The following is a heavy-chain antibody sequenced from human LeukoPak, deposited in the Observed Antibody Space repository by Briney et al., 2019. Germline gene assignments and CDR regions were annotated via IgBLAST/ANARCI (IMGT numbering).Heavy chain of an antibody. J-gene: IGHJ4*02. Sequence: GGSLRLSCAASGFTFSNYAMSWVRQPPGKGLEWVSAISGTGGSTYYADSMEGRFTISRDNSKNTLYLQMNSLRAEDTAVYYCAKEGDSSSWFAYDYWGQGTLVTVSS. CDR1: GFTFSNYA. D-gene: IGHD6-13*01. V-gene: IGHV3-23*01. CDR2: ISGTGGST. CDR3: AKEGDSSSWFAYDY.